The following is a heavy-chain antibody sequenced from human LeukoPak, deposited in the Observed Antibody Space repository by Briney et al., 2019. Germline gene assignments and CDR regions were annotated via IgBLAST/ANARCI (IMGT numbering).Heavy chain of an antibody. V-gene: IGHV1-18*01. CDR1: GFTFTSYG. CDR3: ARVGPGCSSTSCYYYYYYMDV. CDR2: ISAYNGNT. D-gene: IGHD2-2*01. Sequence: PGGSLRLSCAASGFTFTSYGISWVRQAPGQGLEWMGWISAYNGNTNYAQKLQGRVTMTTDTSTSTAYMELRSLRSDDTAVYYCARVGPGCSSTSCYYYYYYMDVWGKGTTVTVSS. J-gene: IGHJ6*03.